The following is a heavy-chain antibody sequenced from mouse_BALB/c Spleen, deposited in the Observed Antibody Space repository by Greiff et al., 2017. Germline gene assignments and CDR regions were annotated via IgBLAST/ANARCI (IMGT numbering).Heavy chain of an antibody. V-gene: IGHV1S135*01. CDR2: IDPFNGGT. CDR1: GYSFTSYY. CDR3: AREEDFDY. Sequence: VQLQQSGPELMKPGASVKISCKASGYSFTSYYMHWVKQSHGKSLEWIGYIDPFNGGTSYNQKFKGKATLTVDKSSRTAYMHLSSLTSEDSAVYYCAREEDFDYWGQGTTLTVSS. J-gene: IGHJ2*01.